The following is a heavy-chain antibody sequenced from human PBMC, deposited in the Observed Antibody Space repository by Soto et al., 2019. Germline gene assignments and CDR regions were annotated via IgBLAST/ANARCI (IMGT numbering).Heavy chain of an antibody. CDR3: AKQKSMTAAGRSYYYGLDV. J-gene: IGHJ6*02. V-gene: IGHV6-1*01. D-gene: IGHD6-13*01. Sequence: PSQTLSLTCAISGESVSSNSAAWNWIRQSPSGGLEWLGRTYYRSKWNNDYAVSVKSRIIINPDTSKNQFSLHLNSVTPEDTAVYYCAKQKSMTAAGRSYYYGLDVWGLGASVTVSS. CDR2: TYYRSKWNN. CDR1: GESVSSNSAA.